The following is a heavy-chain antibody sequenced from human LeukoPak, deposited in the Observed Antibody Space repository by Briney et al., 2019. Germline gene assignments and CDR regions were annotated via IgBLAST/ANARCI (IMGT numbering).Heavy chain of an antibody. CDR2: ISAYNGNT. V-gene: IGHV1-18*01. CDR1: GYTFTSYG. Sequence: GASVKVSCKXSGYTFTSYGISWVRQAPGQGLERMGRISAYNGNTNYAQKLQGRVTMTTDTSTSTAYMELRSLRSDDTAVYYCASLYYYGSGSYMVDPWGQGTLVTVSS. D-gene: IGHD3-10*01. J-gene: IGHJ5*02. CDR3: ASLYYYGSGSYMVDP.